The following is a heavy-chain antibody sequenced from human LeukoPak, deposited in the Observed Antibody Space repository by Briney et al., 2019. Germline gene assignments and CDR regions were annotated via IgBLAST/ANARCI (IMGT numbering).Heavy chain of an antibody. CDR3: ARDPDSSGWFGLDY. Sequence: GRSLRLSCAASGFTFSSYGMHWVRQAPGKGLEWVAVIWYDGSNKYYADSVKGRFTISRDNSKNTLYLQMNSLRAEDTAVYYCARDPDSSGWFGLDYWGQGILVTVSS. J-gene: IGHJ4*02. CDR2: IWYDGSNK. CDR1: GFTFSSYG. D-gene: IGHD6-19*01. V-gene: IGHV3-33*01.